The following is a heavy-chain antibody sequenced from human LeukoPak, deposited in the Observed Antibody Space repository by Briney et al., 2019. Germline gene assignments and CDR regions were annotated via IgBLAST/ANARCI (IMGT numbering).Heavy chain of an antibody. D-gene: IGHD5-18*01. J-gene: IGHJ4*02. Sequence: PGESLRLSCTASGFTLGDYAMSWVRQAPEKGLEWVANMKQDGSETYYVDSVKGRFTISRDNAKNSLYLEMKSLRAEDTAVYYCARLWDGYSYGPGDYRGQGTLVTVSS. CDR3: ARLWDGYSYGPGDY. V-gene: IGHV3-7*01. CDR2: MKQDGSET. CDR1: GFTLGDYA.